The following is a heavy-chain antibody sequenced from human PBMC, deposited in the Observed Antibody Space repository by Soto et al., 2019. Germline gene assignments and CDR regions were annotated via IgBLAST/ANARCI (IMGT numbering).Heavy chain of an antibody. CDR1: GGNFNNHA. J-gene: IGHJ5*02. V-gene: IGHV1-69*01. D-gene: IGHD5-12*01. CDR2: TIPIFGTS. Sequence: VQLVQSGAEVKKPGSSVKGSCKASGGNFNNHAINWVRQAPGQGIGWMGGTIPIFGTSNYAQKFQGRVTITADESTRTAYTERRSLRSEDTAVSYCVSGKMREMATILRDKWFDHWGQGTLVTVSS. CDR3: VSGKMREMATILRDKWFDH.